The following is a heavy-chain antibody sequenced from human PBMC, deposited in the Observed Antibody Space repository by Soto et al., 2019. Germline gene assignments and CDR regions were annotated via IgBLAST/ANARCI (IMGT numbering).Heavy chain of an antibody. CDR1: GFIFSGYS. D-gene: IGHD1-26*01. CDR3: ARDGIVGTTDFFDY. V-gene: IGHV3-21*01. Sequence: EEQLVESGGGLVKPGGSLRLSCAGSGFIFSGYSMNWVRQAPGKGLEWVSSISTTSTYIYYADSVKGRFTVSRDNAKNSLYLQKTGLRPEDTAMYYCARDGIVGTTDFFDYWGQGTLVTVSS. J-gene: IGHJ4*02. CDR2: ISTTSTYI.